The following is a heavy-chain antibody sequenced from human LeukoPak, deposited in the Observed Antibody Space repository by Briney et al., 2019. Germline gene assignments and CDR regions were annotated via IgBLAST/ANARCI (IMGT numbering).Heavy chain of an antibody. CDR3: ARDLPGRDYYFDY. CDR1: GFTFSSYG. J-gene: IGHJ4*02. Sequence: GGSLRLSCAASGFTFSSYGMNWVRQAPGKGLEWVSSISSSSSYIYYADSVKGRFTVSRDNAKNSLYLQMNSLRAEDTAVYYCARDLPGRDYYFDYWGQGTLVTVSS. D-gene: IGHD3-10*01. V-gene: IGHV3-21*01. CDR2: ISSSSSYI.